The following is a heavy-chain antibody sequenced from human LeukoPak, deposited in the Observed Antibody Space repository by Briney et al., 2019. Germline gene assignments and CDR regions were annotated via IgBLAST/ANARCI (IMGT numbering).Heavy chain of an antibody. J-gene: IGHJ4*02. CDR3: AKDRTQGSGGYLIFDY. D-gene: IGHD6-19*01. CDR2: IGGNSITT. V-gene: IGHV3-23*01. Sequence: GGSLRLSCAASGFTYSISAMSWVRQAPGKGLEWVATIGGNSITTYYADSLKGRFTISRDASKNTLYLQMDSLRVEDTAVYFCAKDRTQGSGGYLIFDYWSQGTLVTVSS. CDR1: GFTYSISA.